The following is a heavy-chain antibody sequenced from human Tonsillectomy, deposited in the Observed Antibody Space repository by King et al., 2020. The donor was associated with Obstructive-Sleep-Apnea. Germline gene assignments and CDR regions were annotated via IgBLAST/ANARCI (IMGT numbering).Heavy chain of an antibody. J-gene: IGHJ4*02. V-gene: IGHV4-4*02. Sequence: QLQESGPGLVKPSGTLALTCAFSGGSISSGNWWRWVRHPPGKGLEWSWEIYHRGSTNYTPSLKRRVTISVDKSKNQFSLKVNFVTAADSAVYYCAREYTNSYYLDYWGQGALVTVSS. CDR2: IYHRGST. CDR3: AREYTNSYYLDY. D-gene: IGHD2-8*01. CDR1: GGSISSGNW.